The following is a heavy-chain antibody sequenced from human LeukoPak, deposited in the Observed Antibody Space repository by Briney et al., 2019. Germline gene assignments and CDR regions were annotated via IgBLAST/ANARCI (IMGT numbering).Heavy chain of an antibody. CDR3: ARFIAAAGDY. CDR2: IDPSDSYT. Sequence: GESLRISCNGSGYXFTSYWIGWVRQMPGKGLEWMGRIDPSDSYTNYSPSFQGHVTISADKSISTAYLQWSSLKASDTAMYYCARFIAAAGDYWGQGTLVTVSS. CDR1: GYXFTSYW. D-gene: IGHD6-13*01. J-gene: IGHJ4*02. V-gene: IGHV5-10-1*01.